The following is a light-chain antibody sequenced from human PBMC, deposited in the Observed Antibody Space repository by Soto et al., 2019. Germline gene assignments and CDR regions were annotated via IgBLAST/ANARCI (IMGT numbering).Light chain of an antibody. Sequence: QFGLPQPPSSSGTPGQRVTISCAGRTANSASHSVNWFQHLPGTAPKLLIITNTHRSSGVPDRFSGYKSGTSASLVISGLQSEDEADYYCATCDDSRKCVFGTGTKVTVL. V-gene: IGLV1-44*01. J-gene: IGLJ1*01. CDR3: ATCDDSRKCV. CDR1: TANSASHS. CDR2: TNT.